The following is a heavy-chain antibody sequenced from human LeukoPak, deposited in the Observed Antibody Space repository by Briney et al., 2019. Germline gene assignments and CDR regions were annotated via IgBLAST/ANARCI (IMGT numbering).Heavy chain of an antibody. CDR2: IQYDASNK. CDR3: AKFSKYSRNWPPGVAY. J-gene: IGHJ4*02. CDR1: GFTFSSYD. D-gene: IGHD6-13*01. Sequence: GGSLRLSCAASGFTFSSYDMHWVRQAPGKGLEWVAFIQYDASNKYYADSVKGRFTISRDNSKNSLYLRMNSLRADDTAVYYCAKFSKYSRNWPPGVAYWGQGTLVTVSS. V-gene: IGHV3-30*02.